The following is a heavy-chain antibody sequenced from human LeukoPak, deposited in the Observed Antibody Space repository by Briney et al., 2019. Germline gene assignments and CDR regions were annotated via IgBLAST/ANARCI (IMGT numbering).Heavy chain of an antibody. Sequence: GESLKISCKGSGYSFTSYWIGWVRQMPGKGLEWMGIIYPGDSDTRYSPSFQGQVTISADKSISTAYLQWSSLKASDTAMYYRASQGYREYSSSAGDWGAFDIWGQGTMVTVSS. CDR3: ASQGYREYSSSAGDWGAFDI. J-gene: IGHJ3*02. D-gene: IGHD6-6*01. CDR1: GYSFTSYW. CDR2: IYPGDSDT. V-gene: IGHV5-51*01.